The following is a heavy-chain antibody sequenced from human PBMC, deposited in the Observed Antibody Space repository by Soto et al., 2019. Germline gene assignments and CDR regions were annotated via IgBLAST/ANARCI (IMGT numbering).Heavy chain of an antibody. J-gene: IGHJ5*02. CDR1: GGSISSGDCY. V-gene: IGHV4-30-4*01. CDR2: IYYSGST. CDR3: ARARRNYYYDSSGPRWFDP. Sequence: TLSLTCTVSGGSISSGDCYWSWIRQPPGKGLEWIGYIYYSGSTYYNPSLKSRVTISVDTSKNQFSLKLSSVTAADTAVYYCARARRNYYYDSSGPRWFDPWGQGTLVTVSS. D-gene: IGHD3-22*01.